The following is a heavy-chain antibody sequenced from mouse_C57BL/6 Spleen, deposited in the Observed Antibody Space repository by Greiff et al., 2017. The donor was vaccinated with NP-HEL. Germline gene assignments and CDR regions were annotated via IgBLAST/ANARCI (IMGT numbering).Heavy chain of an antibody. D-gene: IGHD4-1*02. J-gene: IGHJ4*01. V-gene: IGHV1-54*01. CDR2: INTGSGGT. Sequence: VKLQESGAELVRPGTSVKVSCKASGYAFTNYLIEWVKQRPGQGLEWIGVINTGSGGTNYNEKFKGKATLTADKSSSTAYMQLSSLTSEDSAVYFCAFNWGRAMDYWGQGTSVTVSS. CDR3: AFNWGRAMDY. CDR1: GYAFTNYL.